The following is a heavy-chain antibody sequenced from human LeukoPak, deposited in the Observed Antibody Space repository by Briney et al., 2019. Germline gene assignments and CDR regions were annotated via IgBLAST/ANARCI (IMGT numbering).Heavy chain of an antibody. V-gene: IGHV3-30*18. D-gene: IGHD6-13*01. Sequence: TGGSLRLSCAASGFTFSSYGMHWVRQAPGKGLEWVAVISYDGSNKYYADSVKGRFTISRDNSKNTLYLQMNSLRAEDTAVCYCAKDTGIAAAGSDYWGQGTLVTVSS. CDR1: GFTFSSYG. J-gene: IGHJ4*02. CDR3: AKDTGIAAAGSDY. CDR2: ISYDGSNK.